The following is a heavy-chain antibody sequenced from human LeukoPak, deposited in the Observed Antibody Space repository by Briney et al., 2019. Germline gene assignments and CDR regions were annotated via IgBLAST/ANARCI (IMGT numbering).Heavy chain of an antibody. CDR2: INPSVGGT. J-gene: IGHJ4*02. CDR1: GYTFSGYY. CDR3: ARHGSGRYYPAEGRVDY. D-gene: IGHD3-10*01. Sequence: RASVKVSCKASGYTFSGYYVHWVRQAPGQGLEWMGIINPSVGGTTYARKFQGRVTMTRDTSTSTVYMELSSLRSEDTAVYYCARHGSGRYYPAEGRVDYWGQGTLVTVSS. V-gene: IGHV1-46*03.